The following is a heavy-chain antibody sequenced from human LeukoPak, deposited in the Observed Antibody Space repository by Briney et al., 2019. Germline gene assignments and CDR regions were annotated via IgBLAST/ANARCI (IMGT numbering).Heavy chain of an antibody. V-gene: IGHV1-58*02. CDR1: GFTFTSSA. D-gene: IGHD2-8*01. CDR2: IVVGSGNT. J-gene: IGHJ6*03. Sequence: GTSVKVSCKASGFTFTSSAMQWVRQARGQRLEWIGWIVVGSGNTNYAQKFQERVTITRDMSTSTAYMELSSLRSEDTAVYYCAAAGRDIVRTRGYYMDVWGKGTTVTVSS. CDR3: AAAGRDIVRTRGYYMDV.